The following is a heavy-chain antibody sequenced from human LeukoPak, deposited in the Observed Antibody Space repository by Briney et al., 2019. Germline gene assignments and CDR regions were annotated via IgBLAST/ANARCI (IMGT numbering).Heavy chain of an antibody. Sequence: MASETLSLTCTVSGYSVSSSNYYWGWIRQPPGKGLERIGSMYYSWSTFYNPSLKSRLAMSLDTSKNQFSLNLSSVTAADTAIYYCATDWEYWGPGALVTVSS. V-gene: IGHV4-39*01. CDR2: MYYSWST. CDR1: GYSVSSSNYY. D-gene: IGHD3-9*01. J-gene: IGHJ4*02. CDR3: ATDWEY.